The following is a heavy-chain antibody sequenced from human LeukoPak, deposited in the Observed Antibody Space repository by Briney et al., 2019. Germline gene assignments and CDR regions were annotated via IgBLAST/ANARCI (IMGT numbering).Heavy chain of an antibody. J-gene: IGHJ4*02. D-gene: IGHD3-10*01. CDR2: IIGSGTST. CDR1: GFTFSSYA. CDR3: AKDRGYYASGSGNYFDY. Sequence: PGGSLRLSCAASGFTFSSYAMSWVRQAPGKGLEWVSIIIGSGTSTHYADSVKGRFTISRDNSKNTLYLQMNSLRAEDTAVYFCAKDRGYYASGSGNYFDYWGQGTLVTVSS. V-gene: IGHV3-23*01.